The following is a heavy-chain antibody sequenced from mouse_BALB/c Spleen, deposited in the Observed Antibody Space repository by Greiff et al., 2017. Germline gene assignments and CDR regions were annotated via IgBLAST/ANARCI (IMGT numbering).Heavy chain of an antibody. D-gene: IGHD1-1*01. CDR1: GFNIKDTY. V-gene: IGHV14-3*02. Sequence: VQLQQSGAELVKPGASVKLSCTASGFNIKDTYMHWVKQRPEQGLEWIGRIDPANGNTKYDPKFQGKATITADTSSNTAYLQLSSLTSEDTAVYYGARKGGRDYAMDYWGQGTSVTVSS. J-gene: IGHJ4*01. CDR2: IDPANGNT. CDR3: ARKGGRDYAMDY.